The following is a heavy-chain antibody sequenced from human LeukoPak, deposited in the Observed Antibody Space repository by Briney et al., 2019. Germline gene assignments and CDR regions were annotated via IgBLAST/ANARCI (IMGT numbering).Heavy chain of an antibody. V-gene: IGHV4-39*01. CDR2: MSYSGST. CDR1: GGSISSSSYS. Sequence: SETLSLTCTVSGGSISSSSYSWGWIPQPPGKRLEGSGSMSYSGSTHYNPSLKRRVTIAVDTSKTQFSLTLSSVSAAETAVYYCARFYAPSQYGSGYMDVWGKGTTVTVSS. J-gene: IGHJ6*03. CDR3: ARFYAPSQYGSGYMDV. D-gene: IGHD3-10*01.